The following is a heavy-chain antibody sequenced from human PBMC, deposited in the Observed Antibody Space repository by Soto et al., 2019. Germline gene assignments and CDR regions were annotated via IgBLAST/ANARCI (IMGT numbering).Heavy chain of an antibody. D-gene: IGHD3-9*01. CDR1: GYTFTSYY. CDR2: INPSGGST. CDR3: AREQGGDGILTGYSGGRFDP. Sequence: QVQLVQSGAEVKKPGASVKVSCKASGYTFTSYYMHWVRQAPGQGLEWMGIINPSGGSTSYAQKFQGRVTMTRDTSTSTVYMDLSSLRSEDTAEYHCAREQGGDGILTGYSGGRFDPWGQGTLVTVSS. V-gene: IGHV1-46*01. J-gene: IGHJ5*02.